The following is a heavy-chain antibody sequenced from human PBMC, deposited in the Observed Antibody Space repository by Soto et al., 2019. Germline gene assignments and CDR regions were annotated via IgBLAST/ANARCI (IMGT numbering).Heavy chain of an antibody. V-gene: IGHV4-4*02. J-gene: IGHJ5*02. D-gene: IGHD3-3*01. CDR3: ARLPSDFWSGYWFDP. CDR1: GASISDNW. CDR2: IYHSGTT. Sequence: SETLSLTCAVSGASISDNWWSWVRQPPGKGLEWIGEIYHSGTTHYNPSLWSRVSMSVDKSKNHFSLNLNSVTAADTAVYYCARLPSDFWSGYWFDPWGQGTLVTVS.